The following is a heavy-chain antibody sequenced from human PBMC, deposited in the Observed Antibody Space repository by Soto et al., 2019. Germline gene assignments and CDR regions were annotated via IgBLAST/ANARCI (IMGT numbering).Heavy chain of an antibody. CDR2: IIPIFGTA. CDR1: GGTFSSYA. CDR3: ARGAGRDGYNCDY. D-gene: IGHD5-12*01. V-gene: IGHV1-69*06. J-gene: IGHJ4*02. Sequence: QVQLVQSGAEVKKPGSSVEVSCKASGGTFSSYAISWVRQAPGQGLEWMGGIIPIFGTANYAQKFQGRVTITADKSTSTAYMELRRLRSEDTALYYCARGAGRDGYNCDYWGQETLVTVSA.